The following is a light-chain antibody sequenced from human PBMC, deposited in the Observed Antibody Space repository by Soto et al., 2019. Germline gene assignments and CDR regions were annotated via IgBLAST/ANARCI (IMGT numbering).Light chain of an antibody. Sequence: QSVLTQPPSVSGAPGQRVTVSCTGSSSNIGAGFDVHWFQQLPGTAPKLLIYANNNRPSGVPDRLSASRSGTSASLAITGLQAEDEADYYCQSYDSSLNGWVFGGGTQLTVL. J-gene: IGLJ3*02. CDR1: SSNIGAGFD. V-gene: IGLV1-40*01. CDR3: QSYDSSLNGWV. CDR2: ANN.